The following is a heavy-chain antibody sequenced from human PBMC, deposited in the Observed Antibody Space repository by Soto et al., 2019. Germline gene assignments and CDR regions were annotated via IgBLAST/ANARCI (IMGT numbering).Heavy chain of an antibody. Sequence: QVQLQESGPGLVKPSQTLSLTCTVSGGSISSGSYYWSWIRQHPGKGLEWIGYIYYSGSTYYNPSLKSRVTISVDTSKNQFSLKLSSVTAADTAVYHCARGMKRSTNYYYYYYMDVWGKGTTVTVSS. V-gene: IGHV4-31*03. D-gene: IGHD6-13*01. CDR2: IYYSGST. CDR1: GGSISSGSYY. J-gene: IGHJ6*03. CDR3: ARGMKRSTNYYYYYYMDV.